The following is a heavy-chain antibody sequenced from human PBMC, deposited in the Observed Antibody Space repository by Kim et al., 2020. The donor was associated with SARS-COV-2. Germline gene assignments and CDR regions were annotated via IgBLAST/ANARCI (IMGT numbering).Heavy chain of an antibody. D-gene: IGHD6-13*01. J-gene: IGHJ4*02. CDR3: ARGWIAAAGTPLHYFDY. V-gene: IGHV3-11*06. Sequence: VKGRFTISRDNAKNSLYLQMNSLRAEDTAVYYCARGWIAAAGTPLHYFDYWGQGTLVTVSS.